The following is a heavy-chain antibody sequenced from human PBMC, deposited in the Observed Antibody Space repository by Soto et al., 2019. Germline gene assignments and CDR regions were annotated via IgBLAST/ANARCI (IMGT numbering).Heavy chain of an antibody. CDR1: GGSFSGYY. D-gene: IGHD7-27*01. CDR3: ARGPSRLIIGDSLA. V-gene: IGHV4-34*01. Sequence: PSETLSLTCAVYGGSFSGYYWSWIRQPPGKGLEWIGEISHGGSTTYNPSLKSRVTVSIDTSTNQFSLKLSSVTAADTAVYYCARGPSRLIIGDSLAWGQASLVTVSS. CDR2: ISHGGST. J-gene: IGHJ5*02.